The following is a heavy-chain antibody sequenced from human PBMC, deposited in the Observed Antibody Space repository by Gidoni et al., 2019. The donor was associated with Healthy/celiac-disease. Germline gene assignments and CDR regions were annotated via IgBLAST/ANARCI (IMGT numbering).Heavy chain of an antibody. CDR1: GFTCSSYW. V-gene: IGHV3-7*01. CDR2: IKQDGSEK. Sequence: EVQLVESGGGLVQPGGSLRLSCAASGFTCSSYWMSWVRQAPGKGLEWVANIKQDGSEKCYVDSVKGRFTISRDNAKNSLYLQMNSLRAEDTAVYYCARDPGYGSGSYYFYYYFDYWGQGTLVTVSS. D-gene: IGHD3-10*01. CDR3: ARDPGYGSGSYYFYYYFDY. J-gene: IGHJ4*02.